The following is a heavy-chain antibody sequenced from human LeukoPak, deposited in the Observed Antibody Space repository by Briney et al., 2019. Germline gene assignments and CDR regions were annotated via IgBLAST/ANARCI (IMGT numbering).Heavy chain of an antibody. D-gene: IGHD3-3*01. J-gene: IGHJ5*02. CDR1: GGSISSSSYY. V-gene: IGHV4-61*05. CDR3: ARLTNFGGGWFDP. CDR2: IDYSGRT. Sequence: SDTLSLTCTVSGGSISSSSYYWGWIRQPPGKGLEWIGYIDYSGRTNYNPSLKSRVTMSIDTSKNQFSLKLSSVIAADTAMYYCARLTNFGGGWFDPWGQGTLVTVSS.